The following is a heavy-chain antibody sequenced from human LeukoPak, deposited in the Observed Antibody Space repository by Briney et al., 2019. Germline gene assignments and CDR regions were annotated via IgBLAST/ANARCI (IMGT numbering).Heavy chain of an antibody. V-gene: IGHV4-34*01. J-gene: IGHJ5*02. D-gene: IGHD3-10*01. CDR2: INHSGST. CDR3: AREVAGGSNCYGSDP. CDR1: GGSFSGYY. Sequence: SETLSLTCAVYGGSFSGYYWSWIRQPPGKGLEWIGEINHSGSTNYNPSLKSRVTISVDTSKNQFSLKLSSVTAADTAVYYCAREVAGGSNCYGSDPWGQGTLVTVSS.